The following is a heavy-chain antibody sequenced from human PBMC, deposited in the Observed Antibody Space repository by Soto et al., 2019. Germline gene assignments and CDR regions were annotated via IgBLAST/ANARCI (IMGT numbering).Heavy chain of an antibody. Sequence: GESLKISCRVSVYSFAGYWITWVLQKPGKGLEWMGRIDPSDSQTYYSPSFRGHVTISVTKSSTTVFLQWSSLRASDTAMYYCARQIYDSDTGPNFQYYFDSWGQGTPVTVSS. J-gene: IGHJ4*02. CDR2: IDPSDSQT. CDR1: VYSFAGYW. CDR3: ARQIYDSDTGPNFQYYFDS. D-gene: IGHD3-22*01. V-gene: IGHV5-10-1*01.